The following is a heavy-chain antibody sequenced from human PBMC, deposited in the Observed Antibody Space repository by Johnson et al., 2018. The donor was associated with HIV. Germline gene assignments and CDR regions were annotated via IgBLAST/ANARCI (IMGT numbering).Heavy chain of an antibody. D-gene: IGHD6-13*01. CDR3: AKDQWCSSWTNDAFDI. CDR2: MWYDGSNK. Sequence: QVQLVESGGGVVQPGRSLRLSCAASGFTFSTYGMHWVRQAPGKGLELVAVMWYDGSNKYYADSVKGRFTISRDNSKNTLYLQMNRLRAEDTAVYYCAKDQWCSSWTNDAFDIWGQGTMVTVSS. CDR1: GFTFSTYG. J-gene: IGHJ3*02. V-gene: IGHV3-33*06.